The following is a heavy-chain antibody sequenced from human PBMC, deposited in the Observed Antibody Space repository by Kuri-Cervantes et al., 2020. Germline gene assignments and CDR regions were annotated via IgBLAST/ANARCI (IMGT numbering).Heavy chain of an antibody. CDR2: VSNSSSTI. V-gene: IGHV3-48*01. J-gene: IGHJ3*01. Sequence: GESLKISCAASGFTFSSYSMNWVRQAPGKGLEWVSYVSNSSSTIYYADSVRGRFTISRDNAKNTLYLQMNSLRVEDTAVYHCAREVRVMFWGQGTMVTVSS. CDR1: GFTFSSYS. CDR3: AREVRVMF.